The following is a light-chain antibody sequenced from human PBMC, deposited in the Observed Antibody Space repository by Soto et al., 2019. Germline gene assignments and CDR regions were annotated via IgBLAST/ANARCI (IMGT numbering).Light chain of an antibody. CDR1: SSDVGGYNY. V-gene: IGLV2-8*01. CDR2: EVN. J-gene: IGLJ1*01. Sequence: QSVLTQPPSASGSPGQSVAISCTGTSSDVGGYNYVSWYQQHPGKAPKLMIYEVNKRPAGVPDRFSGCKSGNTASLTVSGLQAEDEAEYYCSSYAGSSNVFGTGTKLTVL. CDR3: SSYAGSSNV.